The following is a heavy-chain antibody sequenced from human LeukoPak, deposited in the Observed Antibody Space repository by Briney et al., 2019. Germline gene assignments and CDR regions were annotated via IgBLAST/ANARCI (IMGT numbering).Heavy chain of an antibody. V-gene: IGHV3-23*01. J-gene: IGHJ4*02. CDR2: ISGSGGSI. CDR1: RFTFSSYA. CDR3: AKVWGSYSTGYFDY. D-gene: IGHD1-26*01. Sequence: GGFLRLSCAASRFTFSSYAMNWVRQAPGKGLEWVSAISGSGGSIYYTDSVKGRFTISRDNSKSTLFLQMNSLRAEDTAVYYCAKVWGSYSTGYFDYWGQGTLVTVSS.